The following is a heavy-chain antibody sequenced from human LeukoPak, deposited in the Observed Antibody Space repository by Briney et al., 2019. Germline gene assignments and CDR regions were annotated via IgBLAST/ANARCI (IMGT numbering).Heavy chain of an antibody. CDR1: GFTFSSYA. J-gene: IGHJ4*02. D-gene: IGHD4-17*01. CDR3: AKVWLHDYGGHYFDY. V-gene: IGHV3-23*01. CDR2: ISGSGGST. Sequence: PGGSLRLSCAASGFTFSSYAMSWVRQAPGKGLEWVSAISGSGGSTYYADSVKGRFTISRDNSKNTLYLQMNSLRAEDTAVYYCAKVWLHDYGGHYFDYWGQGTLVTVSS.